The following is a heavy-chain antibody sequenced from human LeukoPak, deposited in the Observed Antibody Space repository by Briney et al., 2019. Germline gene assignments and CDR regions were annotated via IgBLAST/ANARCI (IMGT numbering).Heavy chain of an antibody. V-gene: IGHV4-4*02. D-gene: IGHD6-19*01. Sequence: GSLRLSCAASGFTVSSNYMSWVRQAPGKGLEWIGEIYHSGSTNYNPSLKSRVTISVDKSKNQFSLKLSSVTAADTAVYYCARHRVRLAVAGTGRWFDPWGQGTLVTVSS. CDR2: IYHSGST. CDR3: ARHRVRLAVAGTGRWFDP. J-gene: IGHJ5*02. CDR1: GFTVSSNY.